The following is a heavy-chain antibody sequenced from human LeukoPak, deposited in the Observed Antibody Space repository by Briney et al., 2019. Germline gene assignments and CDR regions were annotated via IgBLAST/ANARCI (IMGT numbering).Heavy chain of an antibody. D-gene: IGHD2-2*01. CDR3: AKDGRYCSSTSCYAGHGWFDP. Sequence: PGGSLRLSCAASGFTFSSYSMNWVRQAPGKGLEWVSSISSSSSYIYYADSVKGRFTISRDNSKNTLYLQMNSLRAEDTAVYYCAKDGRYCSSTSCYAGHGWFDPWGQGTLVTVSS. V-gene: IGHV3-21*04. J-gene: IGHJ5*02. CDR2: ISSSSSYI. CDR1: GFTFSSYS.